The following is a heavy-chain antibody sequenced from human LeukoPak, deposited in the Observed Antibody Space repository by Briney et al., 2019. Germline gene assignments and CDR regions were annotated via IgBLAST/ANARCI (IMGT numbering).Heavy chain of an antibody. CDR3: ARAGLRYFDWLFQGGKNWFDP. CDR2: ISAYNGNT. Sequence: ASVKVSCKASGYTFTSYGISWVRRAPGQGLEWMGWISAYNGNTNYAQKFQGRVTMTRDTSISTAYMELSRLRSDDTAVYYCARAGLRYFDWLFQGGKNWFDPWGQGTLVTVSS. J-gene: IGHJ5*02. CDR1: GYTFTSYG. D-gene: IGHD3-9*01. V-gene: IGHV1-18*01.